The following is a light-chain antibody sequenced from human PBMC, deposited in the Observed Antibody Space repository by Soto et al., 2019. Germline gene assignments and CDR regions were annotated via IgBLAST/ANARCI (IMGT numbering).Light chain of an antibody. V-gene: IGLV2-8*01. J-gene: IGLJ1*01. Sequence: QSALTQPPSASGSFGQSVTISCTGTSSDVGGYNYVSWYQQHPGEAPKLMIYEVSERPSGVPDRFSGSKSGNTASLTVSGLQADDEADYYCSSYSGTNYHYVFGTGTKLTVL. CDR1: SSDVGGYNY. CDR3: SSYSGTNYHYV. CDR2: EVS.